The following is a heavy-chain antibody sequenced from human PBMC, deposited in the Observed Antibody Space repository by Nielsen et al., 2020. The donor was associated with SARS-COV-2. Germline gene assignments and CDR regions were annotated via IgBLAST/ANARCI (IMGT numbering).Heavy chain of an antibody. CDR1: GFTFSNFA. Sequence: GESLKISCAASGFTFSNFAMNWVRQAPGKGLEWVSTIGVSGGGTYYADSLKGRFTISRDNSKNTLHLQMNSLRAEDTALYFCAKDFHGSVVDFFGNWGQGTLVTVSS. D-gene: IGHD2-2*03. CDR2: IGVSGGGT. V-gene: IGHV3-23*01. CDR3: AKDFHGSVVDFFGN. J-gene: IGHJ4*02.